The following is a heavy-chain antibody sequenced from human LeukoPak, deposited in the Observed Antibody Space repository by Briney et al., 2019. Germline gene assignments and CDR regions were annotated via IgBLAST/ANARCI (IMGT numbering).Heavy chain of an antibody. D-gene: IGHD5-12*01. CDR3: ARGAYSGYGVTTPFDP. V-gene: IGHV1-8*01. CDR2: MNPNSGNT. Sequence: ASVKVSCKASGYTFTSYDINWVRQATGQGLEWMGWMNPNSGNTGYAQKFQGRVTMTRNTSISTAYMELSSLRSEDTAVYYCARGAYSGYGVTTPFDPWGQGTLVTVSS. J-gene: IGHJ5*02. CDR1: GYTFTSYD.